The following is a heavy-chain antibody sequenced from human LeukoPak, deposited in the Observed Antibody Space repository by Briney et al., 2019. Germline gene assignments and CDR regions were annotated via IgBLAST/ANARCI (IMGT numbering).Heavy chain of an antibody. V-gene: IGHV3-66*01. Sequence: GSLRLSCAASGFTVSSNYMSWVRQAPGKGLEWVSVIYSGGSTYYADSVKGRFTISRDNSKNTLYLQMNSLRAEDTAVYYCARGSDTAMVTLDYWGQGPLVTVSS. J-gene: IGHJ4*02. CDR1: GFTVSSNY. D-gene: IGHD5-18*01. CDR2: IYSGGST. CDR3: ARGSDTAMVTLDY.